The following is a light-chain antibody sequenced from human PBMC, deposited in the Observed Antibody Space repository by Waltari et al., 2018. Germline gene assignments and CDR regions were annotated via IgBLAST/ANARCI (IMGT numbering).Light chain of an antibody. CDR1: QSISSY. J-gene: IGKJ4*01. CDR2: AAS. Sequence: DIQMTQSPSYLSASVGDIVTITCRASQSISSYLNWYQQKPGKAPKLLIYAASSLQSGVPSRFSGSGSGTDFTLTISSLQPEDFATYYCQQSYSTPLTFGGGTKVEIK. CDR3: QQSYSTPLT. V-gene: IGKV1-39*01.